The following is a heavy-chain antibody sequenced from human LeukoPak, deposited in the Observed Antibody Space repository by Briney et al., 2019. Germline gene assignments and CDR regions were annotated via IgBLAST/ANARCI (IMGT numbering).Heavy chain of an antibody. D-gene: IGHD4-11*01. CDR1: GYTFGTHW. V-gene: IGHV7-4-1*02. Sequence: GASVKVSCKASGYTFGTHWMHWVRQAPGQGLEWMGWINTNTGNPTYAQGFTGRFVFSLDTSVSTAYLQISSLKAEDTAVYYCARDWGLLAVTTIDYWGQGTLVTVSS. CDR2: INTNTGNP. J-gene: IGHJ4*02. CDR3: ARDWGLLAVTTIDY.